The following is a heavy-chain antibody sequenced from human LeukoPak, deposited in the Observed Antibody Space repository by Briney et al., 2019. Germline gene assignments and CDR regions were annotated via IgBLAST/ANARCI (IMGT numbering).Heavy chain of an antibody. CDR3: ARRTMVRGGILLASGFDY. D-gene: IGHD3-10*01. J-gene: IGHJ4*02. CDR1: GYTFTSYG. Sequence: ASVKVSCKASGYTFTSYGISWVRQAPGQGLEWMGWISAYNGITNYAQKLQGRVTMTTDTSTSTAYMELRSLRSDDTAVYYCARRTMVRGGILLASGFDYWGQGTLVTVSS. CDR2: ISAYNGIT. V-gene: IGHV1-18*01.